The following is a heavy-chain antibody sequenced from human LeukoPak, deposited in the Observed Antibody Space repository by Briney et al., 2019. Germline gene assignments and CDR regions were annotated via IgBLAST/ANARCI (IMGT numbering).Heavy chain of an antibody. D-gene: IGHD3-22*01. V-gene: IGHV4-4*07. CDR1: GGPISSYY. CDR3: AREELDYYDSSGYLYYYYMDV. CDR2: IYTSGST. Sequence: SETLSLTCTVSGGPISSYYWSWIRQPAGKGLEWIGRIYTSGSTNYNPSLKSRVTISVDTSKNQFSLKLSSVTAADTAVYYCAREELDYYDSSGYLYYYYMDVWGKGTTVTISS. J-gene: IGHJ6*03.